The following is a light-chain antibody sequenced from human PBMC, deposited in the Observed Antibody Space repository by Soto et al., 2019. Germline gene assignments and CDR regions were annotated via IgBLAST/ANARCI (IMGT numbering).Light chain of an antibody. CDR2: AAS. CDR1: QGLNSN. J-gene: IGKJ3*01. Sequence: AIQLTQSPSSLSASVGDRVTITCRASQGLNSNLGWYQQKPGKAPKLLMYAASTLQKGVPSRFSGNGSGTDFTLTISSLQPDDFATYYCQQSSNYFTFGPGTKVDI. CDR3: QQSSNYFT. V-gene: IGKV1D-13*01.